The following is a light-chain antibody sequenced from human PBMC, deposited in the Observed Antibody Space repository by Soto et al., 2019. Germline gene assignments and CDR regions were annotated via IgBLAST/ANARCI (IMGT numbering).Light chain of an antibody. CDR3: QKYNSAPQLT. CDR1: QGISNY. V-gene: IGKV1-27*01. J-gene: IGKJ4*01. Sequence: DVQMTQSPSSLSASVGDRVTITCRASQGISNYLAWYQQKPGKVPKLLIYAASTLQSGVPSRFSGSGSGTDFTLTISSLQPEDVATYYCQKYNSAPQLTFGGGTKVEIK. CDR2: AAS.